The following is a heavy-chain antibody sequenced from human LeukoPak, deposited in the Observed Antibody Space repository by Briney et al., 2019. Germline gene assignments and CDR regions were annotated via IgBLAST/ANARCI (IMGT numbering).Heavy chain of an antibody. D-gene: IGHD2-21*02. V-gene: IGHV4-61*02. Sequence: SETLSLTCTVSGGSISSGSYYWSWIQQPAGKGLEWIGRIYTSGSTNYNPSLKSRVTISVDTSKNQFSLKLSSVTAADTAVYYCARERVWRYCGGDSCGWFDPWGQGTLVTVSS. CDR2: IYTSGST. J-gene: IGHJ5*02. CDR3: ARERVWRYCGGDSCGWFDP. CDR1: GGSISSGSYY.